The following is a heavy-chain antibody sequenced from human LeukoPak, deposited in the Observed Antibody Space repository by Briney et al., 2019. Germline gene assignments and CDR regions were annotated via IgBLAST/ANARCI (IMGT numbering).Heavy chain of an antibody. CDR2: ISYSGST. V-gene: IGHV4-59*08. Sequence: SETLSLTCTVSGGSISSSYWDWIRQPPGKGLEWIGYISYSGSTKYNPSLKSRVTLSVDTSKNQFSLKVNSVTAAATAVYYCARRGVEMAPVRPDNWFDPWGQGTLVTVSS. CDR3: ARRGVEMAPVRPDNWFDP. CDR1: GGSISSSY. J-gene: IGHJ5*02. D-gene: IGHD5-24*01.